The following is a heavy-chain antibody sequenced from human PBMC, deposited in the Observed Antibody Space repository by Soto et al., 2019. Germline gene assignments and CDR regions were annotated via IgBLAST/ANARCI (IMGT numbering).Heavy chain of an antibody. Sequence: SETLSLTCTVSGGSISSGGYYWSWIRQHPGKGLEWIGYIYYSGSTYYNPSLKSRVTISVDTSKNQFSLKLSSVTAADTAVYYCARVGYSSQEMVDWFDPWGQGTLVTVS. J-gene: IGHJ5*02. D-gene: IGHD6-13*01. CDR2: IYYSGST. CDR1: GGSISSGGYY. CDR3: ARVGYSSQEMVDWFDP. V-gene: IGHV4-31*03.